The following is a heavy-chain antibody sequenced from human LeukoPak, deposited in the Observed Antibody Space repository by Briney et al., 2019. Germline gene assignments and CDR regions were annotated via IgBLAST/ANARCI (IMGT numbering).Heavy chain of an antibody. CDR1: GFTFSSYW. Sequence: GGSLRLSCAASGFTFSSYWMSWVRQAPGKGLEWVSVIYSGGSTYYADSVKGRFTISRDNSKNTLYLQMNSLRAEDTAVYYCAREGNYYDSSGYYYSFDYWGQGTLVTVSS. CDR2: IYSGGST. D-gene: IGHD3-22*01. V-gene: IGHV3-53*01. J-gene: IGHJ4*02. CDR3: AREGNYYDSSGYYYSFDY.